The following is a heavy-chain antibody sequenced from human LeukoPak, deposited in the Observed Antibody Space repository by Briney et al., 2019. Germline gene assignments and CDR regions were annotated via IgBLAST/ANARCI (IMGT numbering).Heavy chain of an antibody. Sequence: SVKVSCKASGGTFSSYAISWVRQAPGQGLEWMGGIIPIFGTANYAQKFQGRVTITADESTSTAYMELSSLRSEDTAVYYCARDPGSGSYVDYWGQGTLVTVSS. CDR2: IIPIFGTA. CDR1: GGTFSSYA. D-gene: IGHD1-26*01. V-gene: IGHV1-69*13. CDR3: ARDPGSGSYVDY. J-gene: IGHJ4*02.